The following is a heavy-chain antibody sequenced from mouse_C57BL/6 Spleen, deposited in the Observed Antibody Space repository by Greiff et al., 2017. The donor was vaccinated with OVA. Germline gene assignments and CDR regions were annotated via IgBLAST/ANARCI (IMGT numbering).Heavy chain of an antibody. Sequence: VQLVESGAELVRPGASVTLSCKASGYTFTDYEMHWVKQTPVHGLEWIGAIDPETGGTAYNQKFKGKAILTADKSSSTAYMELRSLTSEDSAVYYCTRSEVTTVVATGYFDYWGQGTTLTVSS. D-gene: IGHD1-1*01. J-gene: IGHJ2*01. V-gene: IGHV1-15*01. CDR2: IDPETGGT. CDR1: GYTFTDYE. CDR3: TRSEVTTVVATGYFDY.